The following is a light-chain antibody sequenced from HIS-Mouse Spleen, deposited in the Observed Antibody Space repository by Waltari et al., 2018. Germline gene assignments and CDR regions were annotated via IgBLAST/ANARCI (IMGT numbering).Light chain of an antibody. J-gene: IGLJ2*01. CDR3: SSYAGSNNFNVV. CDR2: EVS. Sequence: QSALTQPPSASGSPGQSVTISCTGTSSDVGGYNYVSWYQQHPGKAPKLMIYEVSKRPSGVPDRFSCSKSGNTASLTVSGLPAEDEADYYCSSYAGSNNFNVVFGGGTKLTVL. CDR1: SSDVGGYNY. V-gene: IGLV2-8*01.